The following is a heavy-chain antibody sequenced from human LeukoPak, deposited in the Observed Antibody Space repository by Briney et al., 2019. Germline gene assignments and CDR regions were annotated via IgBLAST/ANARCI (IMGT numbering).Heavy chain of an antibody. J-gene: IGHJ4*02. D-gene: IGHD4-17*01. V-gene: IGHV3-53*01. CDR3: ARGATVTTAFDY. Sequence: GGSLRLSCAASGLTVSSNYMSWVRQAPGKGLEWVSVIYSGGSTYYADSVKGRFTISRDNSKNTLYLQMNSLRAEDTAVYYCARGATVTTAFDYWGQGTLVTVSS. CDR1: GLTVSSNY. CDR2: IYSGGST.